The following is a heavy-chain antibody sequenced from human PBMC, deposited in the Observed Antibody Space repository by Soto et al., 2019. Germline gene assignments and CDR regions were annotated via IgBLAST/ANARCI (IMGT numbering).Heavy chain of an antibody. J-gene: IGHJ4*02. Sequence: QVQLMQSGAEVTKPGSSVKVSCKASGGPFNTFGISWVRQAPGQGLEWMGGIIPKYGTTNYARRFQGRVTITADESTTTAYLALSSLRHDDTSIYYCARTRQLIPVFYVDYWGQGTPISVTS. V-gene: IGHV1-69*01. D-gene: IGHD1-1*01. CDR2: IIPKYGTT. CDR1: GGPFNTFG. CDR3: ARTRQLIPVFYVDY.